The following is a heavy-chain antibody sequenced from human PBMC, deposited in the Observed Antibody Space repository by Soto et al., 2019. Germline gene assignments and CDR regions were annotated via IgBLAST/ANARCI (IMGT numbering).Heavy chain of an antibody. D-gene: IGHD6-6*01. CDR3: ARSYGSSPNPNNWFDP. V-gene: IGHV4-34*01. Sequence: NPSETLSLTCAVYGGSFSGYYWSWIRQPPGKGLEWIGEINHSGSTNYNPSLKSRVTISVDTSKNQFSLKLSSVTAADTAVYYCARSYGSSPNPNNWFDPWGQGTLVTVSS. J-gene: IGHJ5*02. CDR2: INHSGST. CDR1: GGSFSGYY.